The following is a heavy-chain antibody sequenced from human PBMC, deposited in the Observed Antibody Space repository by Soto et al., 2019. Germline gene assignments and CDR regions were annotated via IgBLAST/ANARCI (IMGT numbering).Heavy chain of an antibody. V-gene: IGHV3-30-3*01. J-gene: IGHJ6*02. CDR1: GFTFSSYA. D-gene: IGHD2-2*01. Sequence: PGGSLRLSCAASGFTFSSYAMHWVRQAPGKGLEWVAVISYDGSNKYYADSVKGRFTISRDNSKNTLYLQMNSLRAEDTAVYYCARVNCSSTSCYHVGYYYYYGMDVWGPGTTVTVSS. CDR3: ARVNCSSTSCYHVGYYYYYGMDV. CDR2: ISYDGSNK.